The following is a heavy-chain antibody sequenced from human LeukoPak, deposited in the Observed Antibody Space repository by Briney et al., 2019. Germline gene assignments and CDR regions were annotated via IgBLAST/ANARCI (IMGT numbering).Heavy chain of an antibody. Sequence: GGSREISGQGSGSSFTSYWIGGVRRLPGKGREGMGIIYPGDSDTRYSPSFQGQVTISADKSISTAYLQWSSLKASDTAMYYCARLEVADYYFDYWSQGTLVTVSS. CDR2: IYPGDSDT. CDR1: GSSFTSYW. V-gene: IGHV5-51*01. J-gene: IGHJ4*02. D-gene: IGHD6-19*01. CDR3: ARLEVADYYFDY.